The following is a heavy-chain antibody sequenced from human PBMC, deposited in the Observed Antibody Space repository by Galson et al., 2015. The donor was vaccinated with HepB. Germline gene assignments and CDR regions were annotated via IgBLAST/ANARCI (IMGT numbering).Heavy chain of an antibody. Sequence: SLRLSCAASGFTFITYSMNWVRQAPGKGLEWVSYISSSSTIYYADSVKGRFTISRDDAKNSLSLQMSGLRDEDTAVYYCASILIGSGRYGAFDIWGQGTMVTVSS. V-gene: IGHV3-48*02. CDR3: ASILIGSGRYGAFDI. CDR1: GFTFITYS. J-gene: IGHJ3*02. CDR2: ISSSSTI. D-gene: IGHD3-10*01.